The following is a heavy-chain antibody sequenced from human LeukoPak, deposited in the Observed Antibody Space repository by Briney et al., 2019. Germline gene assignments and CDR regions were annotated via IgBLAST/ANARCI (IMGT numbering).Heavy chain of an antibody. D-gene: IGHD1-20*01. Sequence: GGSLRLTCAASGFPFKSYAMSWVRQAPGKGLEWISYISSGVTTEYYADSVKGRFTISRDDARDSLYLQMESLRAEDTAVYYCARFNLGWLDPWVQGALVTVSS. CDR3: ARFNLGWLDP. CDR1: GFPFKSYA. J-gene: IGHJ5*02. V-gene: IGHV3-48*01. CDR2: ISSGVTTE.